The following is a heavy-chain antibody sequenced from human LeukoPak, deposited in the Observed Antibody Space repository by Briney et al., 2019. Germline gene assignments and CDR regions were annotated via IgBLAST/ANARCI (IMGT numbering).Heavy chain of an antibody. CDR2: ISSGSTI. J-gene: IGHJ4*02. D-gene: IGHD6-19*01. CDR3: ARESIAVAGAPFDY. Sequence: GGSLRLSCAASGSTFSSYEMNWVRQAPGKGLEWVSYISSGSTIYDADSVKGRFTISRDNAKNSLYLQMNSLRAEDTAVYYCARESIAVAGAPFDYWGQGTLVTVSS. CDR1: GSTFSSYE. V-gene: IGHV3-48*03.